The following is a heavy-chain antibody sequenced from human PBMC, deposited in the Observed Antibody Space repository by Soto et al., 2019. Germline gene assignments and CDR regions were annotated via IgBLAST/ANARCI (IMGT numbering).Heavy chain of an antibody. CDR3: AGVYYGGNSVNNY. J-gene: IGHJ4*02. D-gene: IGHD2-8*01. CDR1: VFTFSSFA. CDR2: TSYDGSNK. Sequence: PGWSLRLSCAGSVFTFSSFAMSWVRQAPGKGLEWVAATSYDGSNKYYADSVKGRFIISRDNSKNTLDLLLNTLRAEDTAVYYCAGVYYGGNSVNNYWGQGTPVTVSS. V-gene: IGHV3-30-3*01.